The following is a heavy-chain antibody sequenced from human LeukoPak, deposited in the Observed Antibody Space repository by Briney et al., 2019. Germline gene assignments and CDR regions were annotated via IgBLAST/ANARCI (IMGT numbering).Heavy chain of an antibody. D-gene: IGHD3-10*01. Sequence: SETLSLTCTVSGGSISSSSYYWGWIRQPPGKGLEWIGSIYYSGSTYYNPSLKSRVTISVDTSKNQFSLKLSSVTAADTAVYYCARLVRGLRYFDYWGQGTLVTVSS. CDR1: GGSISSSSYY. CDR3: ARLVRGLRYFDY. J-gene: IGHJ4*02. V-gene: IGHV4-39*01. CDR2: IYYSGST.